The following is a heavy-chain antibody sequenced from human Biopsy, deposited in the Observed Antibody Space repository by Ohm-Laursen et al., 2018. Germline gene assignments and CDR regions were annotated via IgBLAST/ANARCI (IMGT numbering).Heavy chain of an antibody. V-gene: IGHV3-11*01. D-gene: IGHD2-15*01. Sequence: GSLRLSCAASGFPVSDYYMIWVRQAPGRGLEWVSYISGSGTLIYYRDSVKGRFTISRDSAKNSLYLQMDSLRAEDTAVYYCARAVGIAAAPIDCWGQGTLVTVSS. CDR2: ISGSGTLI. CDR1: GFPVSDYY. J-gene: IGHJ4*02. CDR3: ARAVGIAAAPIDC.